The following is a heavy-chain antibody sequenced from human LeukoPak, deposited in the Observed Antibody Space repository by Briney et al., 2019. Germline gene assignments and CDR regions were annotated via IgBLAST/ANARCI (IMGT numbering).Heavy chain of an antibody. Sequence: GGSLRLSCAASGFTFSSYWMYWVRQPPGKGLVWVSRINSDGSSTNYAGSLKGQFTISRDNAKNTLYLQMNSLRAEDTAVYYCARDKGSGGGWSDGVDIWGQGTIVTVSS. CDR1: GFTFSSYW. D-gene: IGHD6-19*01. J-gene: IGHJ3*02. V-gene: IGHV3-74*01. CDR2: INSDGSST. CDR3: ARDKGSGGGWSDGVDI.